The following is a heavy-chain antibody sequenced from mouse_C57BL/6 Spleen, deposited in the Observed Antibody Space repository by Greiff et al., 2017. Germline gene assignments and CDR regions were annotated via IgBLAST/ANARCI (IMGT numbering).Heavy chain of an antibody. J-gene: IGHJ1*03. D-gene: IGHD2-4*01. Sequence: EVKLVESEGGLVQPGRSMKLSCTASGFTFSDYYMAWVRQVPEKGLEWVANINSDGSSTYYLDSLKSRFIISRDKAKSILYLQMYSLTSEDSATYYCARGLGYFDVWGTGTTVTVSS. CDR3: ARGLGYFDV. V-gene: IGHV5-16*01. CDR1: GFTFSDYY. CDR2: INSDGSST.